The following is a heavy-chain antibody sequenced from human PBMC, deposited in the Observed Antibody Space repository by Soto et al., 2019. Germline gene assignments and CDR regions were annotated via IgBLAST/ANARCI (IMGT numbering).Heavy chain of an antibody. CDR1: GYTLTELS. V-gene: IGHV1-2*04. CDR2: INPNSGGT. Sequence: ASVKVSCKVSGYTLTELSMHWVRQAPGQGLEWMRWINPNSGGTNYAQKFQGWVTMTRDTSISTAYMELSRLRSDDTAVYYCARGYDSSEYYYYGMDVWGQGTTVTVSS. J-gene: IGHJ6*02. D-gene: IGHD3-22*01. CDR3: ARGYDSSEYYYYGMDV.